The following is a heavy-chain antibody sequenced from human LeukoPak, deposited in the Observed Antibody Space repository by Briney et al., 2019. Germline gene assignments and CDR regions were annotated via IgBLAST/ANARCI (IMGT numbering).Heavy chain of an antibody. D-gene: IGHD5-18*01. CDR1: GGSISSYY. J-gene: IGHJ4*02. Sequence: ASETLSLTCTVSGGSISSYYWSWIRQPPGKGLEWIGYIYYSGSTNYNPSLKSRVTISVDTSKNQFSLKLSSVTAADTAVYYCARVLMGYSYGYPITSFDYWGQGTLVTVSS. CDR3: ARVLMGYSYGYPITSFDY. V-gene: IGHV4-59*01. CDR2: IYYSGST.